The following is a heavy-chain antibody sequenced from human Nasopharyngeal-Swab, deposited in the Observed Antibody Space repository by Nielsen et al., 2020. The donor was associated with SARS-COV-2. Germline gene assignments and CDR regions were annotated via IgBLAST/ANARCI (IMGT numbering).Heavy chain of an antibody. Sequence: GESLKISCAASGFTFSSYGMHWVRQAPGKGLEWVAVIWYDGSNKYYADSVKGRFTISRDNSKNTLYLQMNSLRAEDTAVYYCARGQLWPSYYYYYMDVWGKGTTVTVSS. J-gene: IGHJ6*03. CDR1: GFTFSSYG. CDR3: ARGQLWPSYYYYYMDV. D-gene: IGHD5-18*01. V-gene: IGHV3-33*01. CDR2: IWYDGSNK.